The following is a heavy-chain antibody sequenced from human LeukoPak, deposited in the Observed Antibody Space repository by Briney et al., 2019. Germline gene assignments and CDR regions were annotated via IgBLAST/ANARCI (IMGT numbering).Heavy chain of an antibody. Sequence: ASVKVSCKASGYTFTGYYMHWVRQAPGQGLEWMGWINPNSGGTNYAQKFQGRVTMTRDTSISTAYMYLSRLRSDDTAVYYCASDLCSDASSCVVVSVGGGTVSVSS. V-gene: IGHV1-2*02. CDR1: GYTFTGYY. D-gene: IGHD3-10*02. J-gene: IGHJ6*01. CDR3: ASDLCSDASSCVVV. CDR2: INPNSGGT.